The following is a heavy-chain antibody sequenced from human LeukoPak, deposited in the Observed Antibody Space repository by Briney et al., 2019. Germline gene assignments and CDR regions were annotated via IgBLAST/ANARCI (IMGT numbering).Heavy chain of an antibody. CDR2: ISYDGSNK. Sequence: GRSLRLSCAASGFTFSSYGMHWVRQAPGKGLEWVAVISYDGSNKYYADSVKGRFTISRDNSKNTLYLQTNSLRAEDTAVYYCAKLVGATDLWGQGTLVTVSS. D-gene: IGHD1-26*01. CDR1: GFTFSSYG. J-gene: IGHJ5*02. CDR3: AKLVGATDL. V-gene: IGHV3-30*18.